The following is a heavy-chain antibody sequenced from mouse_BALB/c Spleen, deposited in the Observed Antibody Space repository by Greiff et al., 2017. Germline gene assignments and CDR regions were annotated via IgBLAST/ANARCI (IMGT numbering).Heavy chain of an antibody. J-gene: IGHJ3*01. Sequence: EVQLVESGGGLVKPGGSLKLSCAASGFTFSSYAMSWVRQTPEKRLEWVASISSGGSTYYPDSVKGRFTISRDNARNILYLQMSSLRSEDTAMYYCARGEGATTWFAYWGQGTLVTVSA. CDR2: ISSGGST. CDR1: GFTFSSYA. V-gene: IGHV5-6-5*01. CDR3: ARGEGATTWFAY. D-gene: IGHD3-1*01.